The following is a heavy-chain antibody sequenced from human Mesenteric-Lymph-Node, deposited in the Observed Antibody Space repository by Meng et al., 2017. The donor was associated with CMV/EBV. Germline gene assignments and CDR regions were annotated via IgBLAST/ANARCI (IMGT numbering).Heavy chain of an antibody. CDR2: INQDRSAK. CDR1: GFTCSNAW. CDR3: ARDMDPATPDYYGSGGFDY. V-gene: IGHV3-7*01. D-gene: IGHD3-10*01. Sequence: GGSLRLSCAASGFTCSNAWMSWVRRAPGKGLEWVANINQDRSAKYYVDSVKGRFTISRDNAKNSLYLQIDSLRADDTAVYYCARDMDPATPDYYGSGGFDYWGQGTLVTVSS. J-gene: IGHJ4*02.